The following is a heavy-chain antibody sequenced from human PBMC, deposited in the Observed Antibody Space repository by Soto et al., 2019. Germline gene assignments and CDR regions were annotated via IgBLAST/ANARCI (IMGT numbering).Heavy chain of an antibody. CDR1: GVVLGSDAYY. V-gene: IGHV4-30-4*08. CDR3: AGMPYTSGLRFDP. J-gene: IGHJ5*02. Sequence: PSETLSLTCTVSGVVLGSDAYYWSWIRQHPGKGLEWIGNIYHTGVTSYNPSLASRVSISLDRSNNQCSLKLKSVTAADTAVYFCAGMPYTSGLRFDPWGPGTLVTVS. CDR2: IYHTGVT. D-gene: IGHD6-19*01.